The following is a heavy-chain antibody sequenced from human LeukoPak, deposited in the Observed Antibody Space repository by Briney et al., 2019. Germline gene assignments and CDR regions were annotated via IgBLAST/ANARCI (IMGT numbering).Heavy chain of an antibody. CDR1: GGSISSGDYY. D-gene: IGHD4-23*01. V-gene: IGHV4-30-4*08. CDR3: ARDPVGGADEGY. CDR2: IYYSGST. Sequence: PSETLSLTCTVSGGSISSGDYYWSWIRQPPGKGLEWIGYIYYSGSTYYNPSLKSRVTISVDTSKNQFSLKLSSVTAADTAVYYCARDPVGGADEGYWGQGTLVTVSS. J-gene: IGHJ4*02.